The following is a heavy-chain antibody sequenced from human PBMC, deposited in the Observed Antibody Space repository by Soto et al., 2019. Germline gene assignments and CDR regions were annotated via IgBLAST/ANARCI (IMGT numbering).Heavy chain of an antibody. J-gene: IGHJ6*02. V-gene: IGHV3-53*01. CDR1: GFTVSSNY. CDR2: IYSGGST. CDR3: ALRFLEGAGSYYYYGMDV. D-gene: IGHD3-3*01. Sequence: GGSLRLSCAASGFTVSSNYMSWVRQAPGKGLEWVSVIYSGGSTYYADSVKGRFTISRDNSKNTLYLQMNSLRAEDTAVYYCALRFLEGAGSYYYYGMDVWGQGTTVTVSS.